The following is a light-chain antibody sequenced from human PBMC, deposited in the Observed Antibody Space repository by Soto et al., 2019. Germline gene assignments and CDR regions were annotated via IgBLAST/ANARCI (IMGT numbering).Light chain of an antibody. CDR2: LERNGSH. CDR1: IAHSMYT. CDR3: ETWDSNSWF. Sequence: QPVLTQSASLSASLGSSVKLTCTLSIAHSMYTIAWLQQRPGKAPRFLMKLERNGSHSRGVTIPGRFLGSSSGADRFLTISNLQSEDEAVYYCETWDSNSWFFGGGTQLNVL. V-gene: IGLV4-60*03. J-gene: IGLJ2*01.